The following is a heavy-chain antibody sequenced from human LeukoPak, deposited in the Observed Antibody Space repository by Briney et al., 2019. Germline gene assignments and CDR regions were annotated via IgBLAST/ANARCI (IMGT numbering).Heavy chain of an antibody. CDR3: ARVPSDY. V-gene: IGHV3-21*06. J-gene: IGHJ4*02. CDR2: ISSSSGYI. CDR1: GFTFSSYS. Sequence: GGSLRLSCAASGFTFSSYSMNWVRQAPGKGLEWVSSISSSSGYIYYADSVRGRFTISRDNAKNSLYLQMNSLRAEDTAVYYCARVPSDYWGQGTLVTVSS.